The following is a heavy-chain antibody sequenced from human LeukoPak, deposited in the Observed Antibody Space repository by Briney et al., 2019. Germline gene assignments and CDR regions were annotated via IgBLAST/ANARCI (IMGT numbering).Heavy chain of an antibody. CDR2: INSDGSST. CDR1: GFTFSSYW. CDR3: ARPDSSGHNWFDP. D-gene: IGHD6-19*01. V-gene: IGHV3-74*01. J-gene: IGHJ5*02. Sequence: TGGSLRLSCAASGFTFSSYWMHWVRQAPGRGLVWVSRINSDGSSTSYADSVKGRFTISRDNAKNTLYLQMNSLRAEDTAVYYCARPDSSGHNWFDPWGQGTLVTVSS.